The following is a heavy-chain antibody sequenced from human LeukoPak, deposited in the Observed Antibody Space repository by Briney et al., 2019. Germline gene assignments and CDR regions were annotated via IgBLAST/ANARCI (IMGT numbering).Heavy chain of an antibody. CDR1: GGSFSGYY. Sequence: PSETLSLTCAVYGGSFSGYYWSWIRQPPGKGLEWIGEINHSGSTNYNPSLKSRVSISVDTSKNQFFLNLGSVTAADTAVYYCARGPKYYYDSSGYYRFDYWGQGTLVTVSS. D-gene: IGHD3-22*01. CDR3: ARGPKYYYDSSGYYRFDY. CDR2: INHSGST. J-gene: IGHJ4*02. V-gene: IGHV4-34*01.